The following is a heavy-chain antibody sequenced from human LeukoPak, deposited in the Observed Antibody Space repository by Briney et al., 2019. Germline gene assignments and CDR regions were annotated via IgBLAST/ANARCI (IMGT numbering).Heavy chain of an antibody. Sequence: PGGSLRLSCVASGFTFSSYSMNWVRQAPGKGLEWVSSISSSSSYIYYADSVKGRFTIPRDNAKNSLYLQLNSLRVEDTAVYYCRSGGAAPGSFDNWGQGTLVAVSP. CDR1: GFTFSSYS. V-gene: IGHV3-21*01. CDR3: RSGGAAPGSFDN. CDR2: ISSSSSYI. D-gene: IGHD4-23*01. J-gene: IGHJ4*02.